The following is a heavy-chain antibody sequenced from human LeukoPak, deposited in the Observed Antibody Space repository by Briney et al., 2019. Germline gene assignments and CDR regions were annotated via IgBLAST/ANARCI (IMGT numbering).Heavy chain of an antibody. CDR1: GFTISSYE. CDR2: IHSSGSTI. J-gene: IGHJ4*02. V-gene: IGHV3-48*03. Sequence: GGSLRLSCAASGFTISSYEMNWVRQAPGKGLEWISYIHSSGSTIYYADSVKGRFTISRDNAKNSLYLQMNSLRAEDTAVYYCVGDKSGCCFDYWGQGTLVTVSS. CDR3: VGDKSGCCFDY. D-gene: IGHD1-26*01.